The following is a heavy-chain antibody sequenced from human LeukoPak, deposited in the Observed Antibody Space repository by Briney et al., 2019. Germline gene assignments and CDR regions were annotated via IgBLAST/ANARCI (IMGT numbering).Heavy chain of an antibody. CDR2: ISGSGGST. Sequence: GGSLRLSCVASGFSFRYDWLHWVRQAPGKGLEWVSAISGSGGSTYYADSVKGRFTISRDNSKNTLYLQMNSLRAEDTAVYYCAKGAVAGPLGLTDYWGQGTLLTVSS. CDR3: AKGAVAGPLGLTDY. CDR1: GFSFRYDW. J-gene: IGHJ4*02. V-gene: IGHV3-23*01. D-gene: IGHD6-19*01.